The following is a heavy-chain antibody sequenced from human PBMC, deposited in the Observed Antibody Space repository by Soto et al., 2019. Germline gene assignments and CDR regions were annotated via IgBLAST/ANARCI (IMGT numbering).Heavy chain of an antibody. V-gene: IGHV5-51*01. CDR1: GYTFTNSW. Sequence: GESLKISCKASGYTFTNSWIAWVRQTPGKGLEWMGIIFPGDSDTRYNPSFQGQVTISVDNSITTAYLRWSSLKASDTATYFCARHPSHWFDDTNSYYRFDFWGPGTLVTVSS. CDR3: ARHPSHWFDDTNSYYRFDF. D-gene: IGHD3-22*01. J-gene: IGHJ4*02. CDR2: IFPGDSDT.